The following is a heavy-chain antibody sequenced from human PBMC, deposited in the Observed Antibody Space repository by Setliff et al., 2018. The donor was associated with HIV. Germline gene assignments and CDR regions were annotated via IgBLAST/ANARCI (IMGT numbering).Heavy chain of an antibody. CDR2: ISYGSTYI. CDR3: AKGTYYDLLTAYYLSDYYMDV. V-gene: IGHV3-21*01. CDR1: GFRFSNQG. Sequence: GGSLRLSCADSGFRFSNQGMEWLRQAPGKGLEWVSSISYGSTYIYQSDSVRGRFTISRDNSKNTLYLQMNSLRPEDTAVYYCAKGTYYDLLTAYYLSDYYMDVWGQGTTVTVSS. D-gene: IGHD3-9*01. J-gene: IGHJ6*03.